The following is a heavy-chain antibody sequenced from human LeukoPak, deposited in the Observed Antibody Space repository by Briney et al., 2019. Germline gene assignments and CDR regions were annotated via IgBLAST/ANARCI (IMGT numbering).Heavy chain of an antibody. J-gene: IGHJ5*02. CDR2: IYYSGST. Sequence: SETLSLTCTVSGGSISSGGYYWSWIRQHPGKGLEWIGYIYYSGSTYYNPSLKSRVTISVDTSKNQFSLELSSVTAADTAVYYCARDYTIHSSSWYHWFDPWGQGTLVTVSS. CDR1: GGSISSGGYY. CDR3: ARDYTIHSSSWYHWFDP. D-gene: IGHD6-13*01. V-gene: IGHV4-31*03.